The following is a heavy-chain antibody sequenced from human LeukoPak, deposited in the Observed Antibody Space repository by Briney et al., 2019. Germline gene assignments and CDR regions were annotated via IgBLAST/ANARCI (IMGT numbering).Heavy chain of an antibody. CDR3: ATDVNSVTTTSGY. CDR2: IKSKTDGGTT. Sequence: PGGSLRLSCVASGFTFSNAWMSWVRQAPGKGLEWVGRIKSKTDGGTTDYAAPVKGRFTMSRDDSEDTLYLQMSSLQIEDTAAYYCATDVNSVTTTSGYWGQGTLVTVSS. J-gene: IGHJ4*02. CDR1: GFTFSNAW. V-gene: IGHV3-15*01. D-gene: IGHD4-17*01.